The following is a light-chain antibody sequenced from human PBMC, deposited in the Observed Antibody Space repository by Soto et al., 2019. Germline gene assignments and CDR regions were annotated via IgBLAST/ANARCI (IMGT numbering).Light chain of an antibody. J-gene: IGKJ3*01. CDR2: GAS. CDR1: QSVASSA. Sequence: EIVLTQSPGTLSLSAGERATLSCRASQSVASSALVWYQHKPGQAPRLLIFGASNRATGIPDRFSGSGSGTDFTLTITRLEPEDFAVYYCQYYGSSTWFAFGPGTRVDI. V-gene: IGKV3-20*01. CDR3: QYYGSSTWFA.